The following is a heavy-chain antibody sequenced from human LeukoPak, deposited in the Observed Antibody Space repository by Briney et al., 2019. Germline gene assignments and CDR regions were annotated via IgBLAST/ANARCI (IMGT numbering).Heavy chain of an antibody. D-gene: IGHD3-3*01. CDR2: ISWNSGSI. V-gene: IGHV3-9*03. J-gene: IGHJ4*02. CDR3: ARGIGFLEWPFDY. CDR1: GFTFDDYA. Sequence: GGSLRLSCAASGFTFDDYAMHGVRQAPGKGLEWVSGISWNSGSIGYADSVKGRFTISRDNAKNSLYLQMNSLRAEDMALYYCARGIGFLEWPFDYWGQGTLVTVSS.